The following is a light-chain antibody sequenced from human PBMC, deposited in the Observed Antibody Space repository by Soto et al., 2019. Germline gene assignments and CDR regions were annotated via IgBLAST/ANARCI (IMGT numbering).Light chain of an antibody. CDR2: NTN. CDR1: SSNIGSNA. Sequence: QSVLTQPPSASGTPGQRVTISCSGNSSNIGSNAVNWYQQLPGTAPKLLIYNTNQRPSGAPDRFSGSKSGTSASLAISGLQSEDEAAYYCATSDDNVSRHGLVFGGGTKLTVL. J-gene: IGLJ3*02. CDR3: ATSDDNVSRHGLV. V-gene: IGLV1-44*01.